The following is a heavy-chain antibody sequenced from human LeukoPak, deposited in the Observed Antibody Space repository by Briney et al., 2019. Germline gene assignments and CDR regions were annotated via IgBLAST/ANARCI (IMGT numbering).Heavy chain of an antibody. CDR2: INDYGRT. J-gene: IGHJ3*02. D-gene: IGHD6-13*01. CDR3: GRRASSNFRDDAFDI. Sequence: SETLSLTCAVYGGSFSDYYWSWTRQFPGKGLEWIGEINDYGRTNYNPSLKSRVTVSVDTSKKQISLKLNSVTAADTAVYYCGRRASSNFRDDAFDIWGQGTMVTVSS. CDR1: GGSFSDYY. V-gene: IGHV4-34*01.